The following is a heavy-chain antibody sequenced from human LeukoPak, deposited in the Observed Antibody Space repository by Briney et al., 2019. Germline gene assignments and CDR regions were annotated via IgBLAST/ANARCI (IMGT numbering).Heavy chain of an antibody. V-gene: IGHV3-30*03. CDR3: ARERYDFWSGPSDAFDI. CDR1: GFTFSSYG. CDR2: ISYDGSNK. Sequence: GRSLRLSCAASGFTFSSYGMHWVRQAPGKGLEWVAVISYDGSNKYYADSVKGRSTISRDNSKNTLYLQMNSLRAEDTAVYYCARERYDFWSGPSDAFDIWGQGTMVTVSS. D-gene: IGHD3-3*01. J-gene: IGHJ3*02.